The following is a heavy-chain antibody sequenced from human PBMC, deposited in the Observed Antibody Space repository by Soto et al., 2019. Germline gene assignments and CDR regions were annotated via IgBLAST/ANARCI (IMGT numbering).Heavy chain of an antibody. Sequence: QITLKESGPTLVKPTQTLTLTCTFSGFSLSTSGVGVGWIRQPPGKALEWLALIYWDDDKRYSPSLKSRLTITKDTSKNQVVLTMTDMDPVDTATYYCAHSLPIPFWSGYYTVDAFDIWGQGTMVTVSS. CDR2: IYWDDDK. CDR3: AHSLPIPFWSGYYTVDAFDI. CDR1: GFSLSTSGVG. D-gene: IGHD3-3*01. J-gene: IGHJ3*02. V-gene: IGHV2-5*02.